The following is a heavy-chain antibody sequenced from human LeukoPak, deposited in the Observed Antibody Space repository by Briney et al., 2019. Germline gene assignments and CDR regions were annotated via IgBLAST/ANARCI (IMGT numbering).Heavy chain of an antibody. Sequence: GSLRLSYAASGFTFSSYIMSWVRQAPGTGLEWVSAISGSGGSTYYADSVKGRFTISRDNSKNTLYLQMNGLRAEDTAIYYCAKDQYSSDDAFDIWGQGTMVTVSS. V-gene: IGHV3-23*01. D-gene: IGHD6-19*01. CDR3: AKDQYSSDDAFDI. CDR1: GFTFSSYI. J-gene: IGHJ3*02. CDR2: ISGSGGST.